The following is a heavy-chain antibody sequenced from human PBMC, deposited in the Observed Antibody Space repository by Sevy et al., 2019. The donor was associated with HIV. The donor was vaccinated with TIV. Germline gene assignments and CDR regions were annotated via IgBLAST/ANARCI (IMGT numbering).Heavy chain of an antibody. J-gene: IGHJ5*02. CDR2: INTDGNSI. V-gene: IGHV3-74*01. CDR3: ARGTRGLPSS. Sequence: GGSLRLSCAASGFTFSNYWMHWVRQGPGKGLVWVSRINTDGNSISYADSVKGRFTISRDNAKTTVSLQMNSLRSEDTAVYYCARGTRGLPSSWGQGTLVTVSS. CDR1: GFTFSNYW. D-gene: IGHD2-2*01.